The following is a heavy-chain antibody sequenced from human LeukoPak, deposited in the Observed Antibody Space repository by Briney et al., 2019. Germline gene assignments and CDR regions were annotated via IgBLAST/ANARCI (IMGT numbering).Heavy chain of an antibody. CDR3: ARDGGSDIVLMADYYYYYMDV. CDR2: ISSSSSTI. V-gene: IGHV3-48*01. D-gene: IGHD2-8*01. J-gene: IGHJ6*03. CDR1: RFTFSSYS. Sequence: GGSLRLSCAASRFTFSSYSMNWVRQAPGKGLEWVSYISSSSSTICYADSVKGRFTISRDNAKNSLYLQMNSLRAEDTAVYYCARDGGSDIVLMADYYYYYMDVWGKGTTVTVSS.